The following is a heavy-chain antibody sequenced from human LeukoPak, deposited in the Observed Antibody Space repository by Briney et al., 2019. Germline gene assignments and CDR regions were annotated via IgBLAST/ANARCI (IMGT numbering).Heavy chain of an antibody. D-gene: IGHD2-15*01. Sequence: ASETLSLTCTVSGGSISSYYWSWIRQPAGKGLEWIGRIYTSGSTNYNPSLKSRVTMSVDTSKNQCSLKLSSVSAADTAVYYCARGVVVVAATLQYYFDYWGQGTLVTVSS. CDR3: ARGVVVVAATLQYYFDY. CDR2: IYTSGST. V-gene: IGHV4-4*07. J-gene: IGHJ4*02. CDR1: GGSISSYY.